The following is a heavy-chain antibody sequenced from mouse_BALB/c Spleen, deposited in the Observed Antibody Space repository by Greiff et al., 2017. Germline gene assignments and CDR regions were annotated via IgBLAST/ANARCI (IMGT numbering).Heavy chain of an antibody. CDR2: INPSSGYT. V-gene: IGHV1-4*01. Sequence: QVHVKQSGAELARPGASVKMSCKASGYTFTSYTMHWVKQRPGQGLEWIGYINPSSGYTNYNQKFKDKATLTADKSSSTAYMQLSSLTSEDSAVYYCARCGFMITTGPYAMDYWGQGTSVTVSS. CDR1: GYTFTSYT. CDR3: ARCGFMITTGPYAMDY. D-gene: IGHD2-4*01. J-gene: IGHJ4*01.